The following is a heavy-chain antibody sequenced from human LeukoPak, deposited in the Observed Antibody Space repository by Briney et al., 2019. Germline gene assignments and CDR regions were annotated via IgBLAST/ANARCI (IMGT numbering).Heavy chain of an antibody. CDR1: GGTFSSYA. V-gene: IGHV1-2*06. CDR3: ARGRSGGNAFDY. D-gene: IGHD2-15*01. J-gene: IGHJ4*02. CDR2: INPNSGGT. Sequence: ASVKVSCTASGGTFSSYAISWVRQAPGQGLEWMGRINPNSGGTNYAQKFQGRVTMTRDTSISTAYMELSRLRSDDTAVYYCARGRSGGNAFDYWGQGTLVTVSS.